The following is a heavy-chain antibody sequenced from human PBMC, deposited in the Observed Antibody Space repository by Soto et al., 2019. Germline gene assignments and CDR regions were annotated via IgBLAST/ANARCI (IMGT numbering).Heavy chain of an antibody. D-gene: IGHD3-9*01. V-gene: IGHV3-23*01. CDR2: ISNSGNR. CDR3: AKDPSTGYADY. CDR1: EFAFGNYA. Sequence: PSETLRLSCLASEFAFGNYAMAWVRQAPGKGLEWVSTISNSGNRHYADSVEGRFTISRDNSKNTLYLQMNSLRADDTAVYYCAKDPSTGYADYWGQGTMVTVSS. J-gene: IGHJ4*02.